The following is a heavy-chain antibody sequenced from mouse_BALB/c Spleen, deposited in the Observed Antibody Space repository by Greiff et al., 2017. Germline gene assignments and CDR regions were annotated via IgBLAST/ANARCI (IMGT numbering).Heavy chain of an antibody. Sequence: VQLQQSGAELAKPGASVKMSCKASGYTFTSYWMHWVKQRPGQGLEWIGYINPSTGYTEYNQKFKDKATLTADKSSSTAYMQLSSLTSEDSAVYYCASIYYDYDEAYWGQGTLVTVSA. V-gene: IGHV1-7*01. CDR1: GYTFTSYW. J-gene: IGHJ3*01. D-gene: IGHD2-4*01. CDR2: INPSTGYT. CDR3: ASIYYDYDEAY.